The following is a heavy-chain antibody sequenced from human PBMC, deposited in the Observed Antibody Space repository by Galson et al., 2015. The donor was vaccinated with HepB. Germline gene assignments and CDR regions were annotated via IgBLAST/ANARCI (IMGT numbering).Heavy chain of an antibody. Sequence: SLRLSCAASGFTFSSYDMHWVRQATGKGLEWVSAIGTVGDTYYPGSVKGRFTISRENAKNSLYLQMNSLGADDTAVYYCARGSTSGWSEVDYWGQGTLVTVSS. CDR3: ARGSTSGWSEVDY. V-gene: IGHV3-13*01. J-gene: IGHJ4*02. D-gene: IGHD2-2*01. CDR2: IGTVGDT. CDR1: GFTFSSYD.